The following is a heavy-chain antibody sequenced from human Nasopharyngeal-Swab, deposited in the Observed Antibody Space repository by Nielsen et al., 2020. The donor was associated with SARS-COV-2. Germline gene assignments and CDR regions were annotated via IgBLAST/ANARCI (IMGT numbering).Heavy chain of an antibody. V-gene: IGHV4-39*07. CDR3: ARDESGDYLGLPFNS. Sequence: SETLSLTCTVSGASISSSINYWGWIRQSPQKGLEWIGTVSYSGTANYNPSLNSRVTISVDTSKNQFSLKLISVTAADTAVYYCARDESGDYLGLPFNSWGQEPRVTVSS. J-gene: IGHJ4*02. CDR1: GASISSSINY. CDR2: VSYSGTA. D-gene: IGHD4-17*01.